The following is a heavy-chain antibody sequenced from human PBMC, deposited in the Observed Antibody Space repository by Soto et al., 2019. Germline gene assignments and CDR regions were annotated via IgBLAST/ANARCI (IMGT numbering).Heavy chain of an antibody. CDR1: GLTFSGHW. CDR2: IKPDGSET. J-gene: IGHJ4*02. Sequence: PGVSLRLSCAASGLTFSGHWMTWVRQTPGEGLQWVAAIKPDGSETFYVDSVKGRFTISRDNARNSLFLQMDSLRAEDTAVYYCTSRPSGMTYHAVFDFWGQGTLVTVSS. V-gene: IGHV3-7*03. CDR3: TSRPSGMTYHAVFDF. D-gene: IGHD2-21*02.